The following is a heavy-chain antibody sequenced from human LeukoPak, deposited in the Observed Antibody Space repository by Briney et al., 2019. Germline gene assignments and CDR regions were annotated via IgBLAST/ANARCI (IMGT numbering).Heavy chain of an antibody. CDR1: GGTFSSYA. CDR2: IIPILGIA. J-gene: IGHJ3*02. CDR3: TRGWDSEEQWLVGAFDI. V-gene: IGHV1-69*04. Sequence: SVKVSCKASGGTFSSYAISWVRQAPGQGLEWMGRIIPILGIANYAQKFQGRVTITADKSTSTAYMELSSLRSEDTAVYYCTRGWDSEEQWLVGAFDIWGQGTMVTVSS. D-gene: IGHD6-19*01.